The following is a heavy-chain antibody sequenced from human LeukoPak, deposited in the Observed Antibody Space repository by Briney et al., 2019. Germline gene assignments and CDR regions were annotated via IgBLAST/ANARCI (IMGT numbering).Heavy chain of an antibody. D-gene: IGHD5-18*01. CDR2: ISYDGSNK. CDR3: ARDGDTAMGFDC. J-gene: IGHJ4*02. V-gene: IGHV3-30*04. CDR1: GFTFSSYA. Sequence: GGSLRLSCAASGFTFSSYAMHWVRQAPGKGLEWVAVISYDGSNKYYADSVKGRFTISRDNSKNTLYLQMNSLRAEDTAVYYCARDGDTAMGFDCWGQGTQVTVSS.